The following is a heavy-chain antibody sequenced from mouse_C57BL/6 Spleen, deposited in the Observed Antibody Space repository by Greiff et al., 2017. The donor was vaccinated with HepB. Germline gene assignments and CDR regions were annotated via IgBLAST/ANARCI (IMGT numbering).Heavy chain of an antibody. CDR3: ASSYYGYDDVGAWFAY. J-gene: IGHJ3*01. Sequence: VQLQQPGAELVKPGASVKLSCKASGYTFTSYWMHWVKQRPGQGLEWIGMIHPNSGSTNYNEKFKSKATLTVDKSSSTAYMQLSSLTSEDSAVYYCASSYYGYDDVGAWFAYWGQGTLVTVSA. CDR2: IHPNSGST. CDR1: GYTFTSYW. D-gene: IGHD2-2*01. V-gene: IGHV1-64*01.